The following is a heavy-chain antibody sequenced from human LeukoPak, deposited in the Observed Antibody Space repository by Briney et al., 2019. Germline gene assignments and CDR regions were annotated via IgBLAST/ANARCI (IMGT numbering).Heavy chain of an antibody. Sequence: GALRLSCAASGFTFSSYEMNWVRQAPGKGLEWVSTITGGGENTYYADSVRGRFTISRDNSKTTLHLQMNGLRAEDTAVYYCAKVLTGSQDYWGQGTLVTVSS. CDR3: AKVLTGSQDY. D-gene: IGHD7-27*01. CDR1: GFTFSSYE. CDR2: ITGGGENT. J-gene: IGHJ4*02. V-gene: IGHV3-23*01.